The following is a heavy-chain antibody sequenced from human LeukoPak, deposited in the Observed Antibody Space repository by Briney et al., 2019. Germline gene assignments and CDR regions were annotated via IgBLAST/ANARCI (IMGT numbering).Heavy chain of an antibody. J-gene: IGHJ4*02. CDR2: ISYDGSNK. D-gene: IGHD1-1*01. Sequence: PGGSLRLSCAASGFTFSSYGMHWVRQAPGKGLEWVAVISYDGSNKYYADSVKGRFTISRDNSKNTLYLQMNSLRAEDTAVYYCAKDLSSGTGDYWGQGTLVTVSS. V-gene: IGHV3-30*18. CDR3: AKDLSSGTGDY. CDR1: GFTFSSYG.